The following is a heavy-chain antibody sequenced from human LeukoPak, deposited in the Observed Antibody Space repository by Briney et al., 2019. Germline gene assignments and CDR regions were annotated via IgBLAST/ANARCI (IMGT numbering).Heavy chain of an antibody. V-gene: IGHV4-59*08. CDR1: GGSISSYY. J-gene: IGHJ6*03. CDR3: ARHEFGSSSAMDV. CDR2: IYYSGST. Sequence: SETLSLTCTVSGGSISSYYWSWIRQPPGKGLEWIGYIYYSGSTNYNPPLKSRVIISVDTSNNQFSLRLSSVTAADTAVYYCARHEFGSSSAMDVWGKGTTVTVSS. D-gene: IGHD6-6*01.